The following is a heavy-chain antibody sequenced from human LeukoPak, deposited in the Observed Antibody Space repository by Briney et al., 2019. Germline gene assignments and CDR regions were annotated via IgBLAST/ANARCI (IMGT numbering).Heavy chain of an antibody. J-gene: IGHJ3*02. Sequence: ASVKVSCKASGYTFTSFGISWVRQAPGQGLEWMGWISAYNGDIKYAQKFQGRVTMTTDTSTSTAYMELRSLRSDDTAVYYCATYSYGSAFDIWGQGTMVTVSS. D-gene: IGHD5-18*01. CDR2: ISAYNGDI. CDR3: ATYSYGSAFDI. CDR1: GYTFTSFG. V-gene: IGHV1-18*01.